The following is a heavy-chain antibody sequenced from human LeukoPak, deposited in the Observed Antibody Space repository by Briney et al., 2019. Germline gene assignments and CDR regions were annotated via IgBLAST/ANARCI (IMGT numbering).Heavy chain of an antibody. Sequence: GGSLGLSCIASGFTFSSYWMSWVRQAPGKGLEWVANINQDGSDEYYVDSVKGRFTISRDNAKNSLYLQMNSLRAEDTAVYYCARGPREWLLGMYFDYWGQGTLVSVSS. CDR3: ARGPREWLLGMYFDY. D-gene: IGHD3-3*01. CDR1: GFTFSSYW. V-gene: IGHV3-7*01. CDR2: INQDGSDE. J-gene: IGHJ4*02.